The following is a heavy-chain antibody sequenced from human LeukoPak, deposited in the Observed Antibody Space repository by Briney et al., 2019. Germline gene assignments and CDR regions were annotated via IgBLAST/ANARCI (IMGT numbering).Heavy chain of an antibody. J-gene: IGHJ4*02. CDR2: ISAYNGNT. Sequence: ASVKVSCKASGYTFTSYGISWVRQAPGQGLEWMGWISAYNGNTNYAQKLQGRVTMTTDTSTSTAYMELRSLRSDDTAVYYCARDDYYDSSGYYGSYWGQGTLVTVSS. CDR3: ARDDYYDSSGYYGSY. V-gene: IGHV1-18*01. CDR1: GYTFTSYG. D-gene: IGHD3-22*01.